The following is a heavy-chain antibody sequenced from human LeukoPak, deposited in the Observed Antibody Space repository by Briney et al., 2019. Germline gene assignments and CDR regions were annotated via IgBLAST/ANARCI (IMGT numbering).Heavy chain of an antibody. CDR1: GFSISSYG. D-gene: IGHD2-15*01. CDR3: AKDKVAATPYYFDY. V-gene: IGHV3-33*06. J-gene: IGHJ4*02. CDR2: IWYDGSNK. Sequence: PGGSLRLSCAAAGFSISSYGMHWVRQAPGQGLEWVAVIWYDGSNKYYADSGKGRFTISRDNSKNTLYLQMNSLRAEDTAVYYCAKDKVAATPYYFDYWGQGTLVTVSS.